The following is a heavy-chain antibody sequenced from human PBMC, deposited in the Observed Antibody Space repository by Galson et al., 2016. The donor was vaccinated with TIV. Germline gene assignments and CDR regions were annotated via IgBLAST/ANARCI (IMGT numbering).Heavy chain of an antibody. Sequence: PALVKPTQTLTLTCTFSGFSLRSSGVCVSWIRQAPGKALEWLALLDWENDKYYRTSLKTRLTISKDTPKNRVGLTMTNMGPVDTATYDCARKLEWDRNGWFDHWGQGVRVTVSS. V-gene: IGHV2-70*01. CDR2: LDWENDK. D-gene: IGHD3-3*01. CDR3: ARKLEWDRNGWFDH. J-gene: IGHJ5*02. CDR1: GFSLRSSGVC.